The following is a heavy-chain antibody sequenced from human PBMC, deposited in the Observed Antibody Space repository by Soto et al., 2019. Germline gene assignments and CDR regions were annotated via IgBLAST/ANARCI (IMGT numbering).Heavy chain of an antibody. V-gene: IGHV3-30-3*01. CDR1: GFTFSSYA. CDR3: ARVASHYYYGMYV. Sequence: GGSLRLSCAASGFTFSSYAMHWVRQAPGKGLEWVAVISYDGSNKYYADSVKGRFTISRDNSKNTLYLQMNSLRAEDTAVYHCARVASHYYYGMYVWGQGTTVTVSS. CDR2: ISYDGSNK. J-gene: IGHJ6*02.